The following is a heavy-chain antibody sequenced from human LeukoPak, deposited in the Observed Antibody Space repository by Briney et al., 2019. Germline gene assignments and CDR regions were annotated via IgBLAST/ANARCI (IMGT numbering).Heavy chain of an antibody. V-gene: IGHV1-2*02. J-gene: IGHJ4*02. Sequence: ASVKVSCKASGYTFTGYYMHWVRQAPGQGLEWMGWINPKSGGTNYAQKFQGRVTMTRDTSISTAYMELTRLRSDDTAVYYCARDPPSSGIYSDYFDFWGQGTLVTVSS. CDR2: INPKSGGT. D-gene: IGHD3-10*01. CDR3: ARDPPSSGIYSDYFDF. CDR1: GYTFTGYY.